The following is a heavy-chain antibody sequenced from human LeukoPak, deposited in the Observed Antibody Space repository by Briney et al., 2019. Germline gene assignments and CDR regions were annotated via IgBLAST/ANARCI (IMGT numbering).Heavy chain of an antibody. V-gene: IGHV3-21*01. J-gene: IGHJ4*02. Sequence: GGSLRLSCAASGFTFSSYSMNWVRQAPGKGLEWVSSISSSSSYIYYADSVKGRFTISRDNAKNSLYLQMNSLRAEDTAVYYCAKDPLVVVVAVDDYWGQGTLVTVSS. D-gene: IGHD2-15*01. CDR2: ISSSSSYI. CDR1: GFTFSSYS. CDR3: AKDPLVVVVAVDDY.